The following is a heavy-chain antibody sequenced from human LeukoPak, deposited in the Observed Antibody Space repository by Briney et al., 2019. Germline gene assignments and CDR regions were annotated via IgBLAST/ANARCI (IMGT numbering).Heavy chain of an antibody. CDR3: VRGPLIGAAGMT. CDR1: GFTFSTYW. V-gene: IGHV3-7*01. D-gene: IGHD6-13*01. CDR2: IKQDGSEK. Sequence: GGSLRLSCAASGFTFSTYWMSWVRQAPGKGLEWVANIKQDGSEKYYVDSVKGRFTISRDNAKSSLYLQMNSLRAEDTAVYYCVRGPLIGAAGMTWGQGTLVTVSS. J-gene: IGHJ5*02.